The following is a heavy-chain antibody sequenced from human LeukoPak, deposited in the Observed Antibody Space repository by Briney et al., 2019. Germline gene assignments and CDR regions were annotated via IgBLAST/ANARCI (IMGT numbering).Heavy chain of an antibody. J-gene: IGHJ4*02. V-gene: IGHV4-61*05. CDR1: GGSISSSSYY. CDR3: ARGIQQLIHPYLDY. D-gene: IGHD6-13*01. CDR2: IYYSGST. Sequence: SETLSLTCTVSGGSISSSSYYWGWIRQPPGKGLEWIGYIYYSGSTNYNPSLKSRVTISVDTSKNQFSLKLSSVTAADTAVYYCARGIQQLIHPYLDYWGQGTLVTVSS.